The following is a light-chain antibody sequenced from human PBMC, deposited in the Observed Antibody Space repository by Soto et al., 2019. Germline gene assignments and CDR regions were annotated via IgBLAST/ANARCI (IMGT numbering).Light chain of an antibody. J-gene: IGKJ1*01. CDR2: AAS. V-gene: IGKV1-39*01. Sequence: DIQMAQSPSSLSASVGDRVTITCRASQSISSYLNWYQQKPGTAPKLLIYAASTLQSGVPSRFSGSGSGTDFTLTISCLQSEDFATYYCQQYYSYPRTFGQGTKVDI. CDR1: QSISSY. CDR3: QQYYSYPRT.